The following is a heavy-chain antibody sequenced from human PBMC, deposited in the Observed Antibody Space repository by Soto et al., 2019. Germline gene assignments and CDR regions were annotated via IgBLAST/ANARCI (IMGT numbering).Heavy chain of an antibody. V-gene: IGHV3-48*02. D-gene: IGHD6-19*01. CDR1: GFTFSSYS. J-gene: IGHJ5*02. CDR2: ISSSSSTI. Sequence: EVQLVESGGGLVQPGGSLRLSCAASGFTFSSYSMNWVRQAPGKGLEWVSYISSSSSTIYSADSVKGRFTIPRDNAKNSLFRQVTSLRDDAPAVYSCAGAAGTGYLSLNGIHAWGQGTLVTVSS. CDR3: AGAAGTGYLSLNGIHA.